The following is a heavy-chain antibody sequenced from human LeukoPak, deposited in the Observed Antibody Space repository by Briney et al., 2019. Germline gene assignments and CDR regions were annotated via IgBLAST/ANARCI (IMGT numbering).Heavy chain of an antibody. CDR3: ARGKLLPDAFDI. V-gene: IGHV3-48*04. CDR2: ISGSGSTI. D-gene: IGHD2-15*01. Sequence: GSLRLSCAASGFTFSSYAMSWVRQAPGKGLEWVSAISGSGSTIYYADSVKGRFTISRDNAKNSLYLQMNSLRAEDTAVYYCARGKLLPDAFDIWGQGTMVTVSS. CDR1: GFTFSSYA. J-gene: IGHJ3*02.